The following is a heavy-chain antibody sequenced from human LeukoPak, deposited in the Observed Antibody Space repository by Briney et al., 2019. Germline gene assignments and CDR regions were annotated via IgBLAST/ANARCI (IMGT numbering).Heavy chain of an antibody. D-gene: IGHD3-22*01. J-gene: IGHJ5*02. CDR2: IYTSGST. Sequence: PSETLSLTCTVSGGSISYYYWSWIRQPAGKGLEWIGRIYTSGSTNYNPSLKSRVTMSVDTSKNQFSLKLSSVTAADTAVYYCARDRYYYDSSGYGLWFDPWGQGTLVTVSS. CDR1: GGSISYYY. V-gene: IGHV4-4*07. CDR3: ARDRYYYDSSGYGLWFDP.